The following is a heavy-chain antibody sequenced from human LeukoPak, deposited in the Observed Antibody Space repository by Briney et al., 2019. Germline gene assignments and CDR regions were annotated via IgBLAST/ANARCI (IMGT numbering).Heavy chain of an antibody. CDR1: GGSFSGYY. V-gene: IGHV4-34*01. CDR3: ARGGDYDFWSGLRPDAFDI. D-gene: IGHD3-3*01. J-gene: IGHJ3*02. Sequence: SETLSLTCAVYGGSFSGYYWSWIRQPPGKGLEWIGEINHSGSTNYNPSLKSRVTISVDTSKNQFSLKLSSVTAADTAVYYCARGGDYDFWSGLRPDAFDIWGQGTMVTVSS. CDR2: INHSGST.